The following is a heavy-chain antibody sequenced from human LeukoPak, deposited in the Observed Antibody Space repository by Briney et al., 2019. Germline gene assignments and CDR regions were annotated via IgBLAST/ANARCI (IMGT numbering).Heavy chain of an antibody. CDR1: GFTLINYA. J-gene: IGHJ3*02. D-gene: IGHD6-6*01. Sequence: SGGSLRPSCAASGFTLINYAMYWVRQAPGKGLEWVSGISASGGSTEYADSVKGRFTISRDTSENTLFLQMNNLRADDTTVYYCARRPNAFDIWGQGTVVTVSS. V-gene: IGHV3-23*01. CDR3: ARRPNAFDI. CDR2: ISASGGST.